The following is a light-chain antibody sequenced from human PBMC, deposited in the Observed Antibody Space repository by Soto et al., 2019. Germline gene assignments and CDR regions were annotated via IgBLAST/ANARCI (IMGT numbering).Light chain of an antibody. V-gene: IGKV1-5*03. CDR1: QNIGSW. Sequence: DTQMTQSPSTLSASVGDRVTITCRASQNIGSWLAWYQQKPGKAPKLLIYKASTLESGVPSRFSGSGSGTEFTLTISSLQPDDFATYYCQQYNSYSWTFGQGTKVEIK. CDR3: QQYNSYSWT. CDR2: KAS. J-gene: IGKJ1*01.